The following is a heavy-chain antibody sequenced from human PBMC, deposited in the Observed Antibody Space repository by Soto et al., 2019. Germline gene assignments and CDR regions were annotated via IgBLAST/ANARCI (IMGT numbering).Heavy chain of an antibody. CDR1: GVTFSKAW. J-gene: IGHJ4*02. Sequence: GRSLRLSYGGSGVTFSKAWMNWVRQAPGKGPEWVGRIKSIPDGGTADYAAPLKGRFTISRDDSRDTLFLQMNSLKNEETAVNYCPTDPVCDYWAQGA. CDR2: IKSIPDGGTA. D-gene: IGHD3-16*01. V-gene: IGHV3-15*07. CDR3: PTDPVCDY.